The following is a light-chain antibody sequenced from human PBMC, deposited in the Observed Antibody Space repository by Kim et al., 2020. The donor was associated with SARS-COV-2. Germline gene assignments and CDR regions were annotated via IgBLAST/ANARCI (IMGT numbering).Light chain of an antibody. Sequence: GQKVAISCSGSSSNIGNNYVSCYQQLPGTAPKLLIYDNNKRPSGIPDRFSGSKSGTSATLGITGLQTGDEADYYCGTWDSSLSAYVFGTGTKVTVL. CDR2: DNN. J-gene: IGLJ1*01. CDR1: SSNIGNNY. CDR3: GTWDSSLSAYV. V-gene: IGLV1-51*01.